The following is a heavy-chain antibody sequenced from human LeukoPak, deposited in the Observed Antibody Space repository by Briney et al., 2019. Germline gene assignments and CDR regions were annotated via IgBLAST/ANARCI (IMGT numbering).Heavy chain of an antibody. CDR1: GGSISVSNYY. Sequence: MPSETLSLTCTVSGGSISVSNYYWGRIRQPPGKGLEWIGTIYYSGSTSYSPSLKSRVTISVDTSKNQFSLKLSSVTAADTAVYYCVRRRGTNREYYFDYWGQGTLVTVSS. D-gene: IGHD3-10*01. V-gene: IGHV4-39*01. CDR2: IYYSGST. J-gene: IGHJ4*02. CDR3: VRRRGTNREYYFDY.